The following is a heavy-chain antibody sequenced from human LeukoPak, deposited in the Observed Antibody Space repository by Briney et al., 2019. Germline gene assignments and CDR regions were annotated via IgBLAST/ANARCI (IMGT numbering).Heavy chain of an antibody. D-gene: IGHD6-13*01. V-gene: IGHV3-30*18. J-gene: IGHJ1*01. CDR1: RFTSSSHG. CDR3: AKESGSRSYGAYFPH. Sequence: PGGALRLSCAASRFTSSSHGMQTVRPAPRTGGEGGAVLSYGRGTKNYADSVKGRFTISRDNSKSTLYLQMNSLRAEDTAVDYCAKESGSRSYGAYFPHWGQGTLVTVSS. CDR2: LSYGRGTK.